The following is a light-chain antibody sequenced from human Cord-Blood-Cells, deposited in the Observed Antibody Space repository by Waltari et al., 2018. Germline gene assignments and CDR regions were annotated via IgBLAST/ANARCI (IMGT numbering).Light chain of an antibody. CDR3: QQSYSTPYS. CDR1: QSISSY. V-gene: IGKV1-39*01. J-gene: IGKJ2*03. Sequence: IQITQYPSSLSASVGARVPITCRASQSISSYLNWYQQKPGKAPKLLIYAASSLQSGGPSRFSGSGSGTDFTLTISSLQPEDFATYYCQQSYSTPYSFGQGTKLEIK. CDR2: AAS.